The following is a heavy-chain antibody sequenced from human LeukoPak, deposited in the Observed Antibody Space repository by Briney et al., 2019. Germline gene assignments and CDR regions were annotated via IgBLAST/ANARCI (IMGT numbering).Heavy chain of an antibody. CDR1: GGTFSSYA. CDR2: IILIFGTA. Sequence: SVKVSCKASGGTFSSYAISWVRQAPGQGLEWMGGIILIFGTANYAQKFQGRVTITADESTSTAYMELSSLRSEDTAVYYCARKDTAMDPDGYGAFDIWGQGRMVTVSS. CDR3: ARKDTAMDPDGYGAFDI. V-gene: IGHV1-69*13. J-gene: IGHJ3*02. D-gene: IGHD5-18*01.